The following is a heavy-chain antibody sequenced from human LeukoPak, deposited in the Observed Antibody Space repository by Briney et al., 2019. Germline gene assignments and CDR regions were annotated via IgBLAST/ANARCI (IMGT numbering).Heavy chain of an antibody. V-gene: IGHV3-9*01. J-gene: IGHJ4*02. CDR2: ISWNGGSI. CDR1: GFTFGNYA. D-gene: IGHD3-10*01. Sequence: QPGRSLRLSCAVSGFTFGNYAMHWVRQAPGRGLEWVSGISWNGGSIGYADSVKGRFTIFRENAKNSLSLQMNSLRAEDTAVYYCARLRITMVRGVIKDYWGQGTLVTVSS. CDR3: ARLRITMVRGVIKDY.